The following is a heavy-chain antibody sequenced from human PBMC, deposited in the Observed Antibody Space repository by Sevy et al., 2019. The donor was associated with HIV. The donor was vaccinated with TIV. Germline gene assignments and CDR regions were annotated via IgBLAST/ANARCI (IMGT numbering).Heavy chain of an antibody. CDR2: IKSKIDGETT. J-gene: IGHJ4*02. CDR1: GFTFNNAW. CDR3: ATAPGYYDSAPFEY. D-gene: IGHD3-22*01. Sequence: GGSLRLSCAVSGFTFNNAWMNWVRQAPGTGLQWVGLIKSKIDGETTDYAAPVKGRFTISRDDSKNTLFLQMNSLKIEDTAVYYCATAPGYYDSAPFEYWGPGTLVTVSS. V-gene: IGHV3-15*01.